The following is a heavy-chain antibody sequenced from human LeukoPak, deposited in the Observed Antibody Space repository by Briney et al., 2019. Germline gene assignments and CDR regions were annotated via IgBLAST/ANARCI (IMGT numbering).Heavy chain of an antibody. Sequence: SETLSLTCAVYGGSFCGYYWSWIRQPPGKGLEWIGEINHSGSTNYNPSLKSRVTISVDTSKNQFSLKLSSVTAADTAVYYCARAWGSGEKWFDPWGQGTLVTVSS. D-gene: IGHD3-10*01. CDR3: ARAWGSGEKWFDP. V-gene: IGHV4-34*01. J-gene: IGHJ5*02. CDR2: INHSGST. CDR1: GGSFCGYY.